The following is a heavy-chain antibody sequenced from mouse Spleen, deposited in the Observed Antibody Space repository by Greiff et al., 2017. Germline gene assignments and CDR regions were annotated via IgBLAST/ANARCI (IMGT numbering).Heavy chain of an antibody. CDR2: IDPANGNT. V-gene: IGHV14-3*01. D-gene: IGHD2-13*01. CDR3: ARYYGDYGGFAY. CDR1: GFNIKNTY. J-gene: IGHJ3*01. Sequence: EVKLVESVAELVRPGASVKLSCTASGFNIKNTYMHWVKQRPEQGLAWIGRIDPANGNTKYAPKFQGKATITADTSSNTAYLQLSSLTSEDTAIYYCARYYGDYGGFAYWGQGTLVTVSA.